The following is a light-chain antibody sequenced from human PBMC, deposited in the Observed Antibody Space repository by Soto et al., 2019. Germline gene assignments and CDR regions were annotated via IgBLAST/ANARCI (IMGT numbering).Light chain of an antibody. Sequence: DNQLTQSPSYISASVGDRVTITCRASQAVNSWLAWYQQKPGKAPKLLIYAATTLQSGVPSRFSGSGSGTDFTLTITSLEPEDFATYYCHQSYSPPQTFGQGTKVDIK. V-gene: IGKV1-12*01. CDR1: QAVNSW. CDR2: AAT. CDR3: HQSYSPPQT. J-gene: IGKJ1*01.